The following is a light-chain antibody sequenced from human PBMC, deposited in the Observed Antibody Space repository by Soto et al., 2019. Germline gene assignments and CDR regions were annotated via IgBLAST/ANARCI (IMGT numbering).Light chain of an antibody. CDR3: QQVFSPLLT. V-gene: IGKV1-39*01. CDR2: GAS. CDR1: QTISAS. Sequence: DIQMTQSPSSLSVSVGDRVTITCRASQTISASLNWFQQKAGKSPQLLIHGASNLQTGVPSRFSGSGSGTDFTLTTTDLQTEDSATYYCQQVFSPLLTFGGGTKVDIX. J-gene: IGKJ4*01.